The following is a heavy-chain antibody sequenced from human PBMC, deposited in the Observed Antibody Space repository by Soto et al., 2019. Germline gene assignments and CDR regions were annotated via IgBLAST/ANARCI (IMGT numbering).Heavy chain of an antibody. CDR2: INAGNGNT. CDR1: GYTFTIYA. J-gene: IGHJ4*02. D-gene: IGHD2-15*01. CDR3: AREGDSGGLYPRYLDY. Sequence: ASVKVSCKASGYTFTIYAMHWVRQAPGQRLEWMGWINAGNGNTKYSQNFQGRVTITSDIFASTAYMELNSLTSEDTAVYHCAREGDSGGLYPRYLDYWGQGTLVTVSS. V-gene: IGHV1-3*01.